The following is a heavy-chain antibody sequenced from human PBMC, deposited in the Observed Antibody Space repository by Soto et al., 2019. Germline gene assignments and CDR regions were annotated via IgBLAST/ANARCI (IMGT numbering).Heavy chain of an antibody. Sequence: GESLKISCKGSGYSFTSYWIGWVRQMPGKGLEWMGVIYSGDSNTRYSPSFQGQVTISADKSINTAYLQWSSPKASDTAMYYCARLLTYYDILTGSHAPYYYYGMDVWGQGATVTV. D-gene: IGHD3-9*01. CDR2: IYSGDSNT. CDR3: ARLLTYYDILTGSHAPYYYYGMDV. CDR1: GYSFTSYW. J-gene: IGHJ6*02. V-gene: IGHV5-51*01.